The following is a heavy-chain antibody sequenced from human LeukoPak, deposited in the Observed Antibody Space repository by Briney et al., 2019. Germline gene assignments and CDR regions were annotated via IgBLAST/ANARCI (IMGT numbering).Heavy chain of an antibody. CDR1: GYTFTSYG. V-gene: IGHV1-18*01. J-gene: IGHJ4*02. CDR3: ARCDGLDYYDSSGYYYLFDY. D-gene: IGHD3-22*01. CDR2: ISAYNGNT. Sequence: GASVKVSCRASGYTFTSYGISWVRQAPGQGLEWMGWISAYNGNTNYAQKLQGRVTMTTDTSTSTAYMELRSLRSDDTAVYYCARCDGLDYYDSSGYYYLFDYWGQGTLVTVSS.